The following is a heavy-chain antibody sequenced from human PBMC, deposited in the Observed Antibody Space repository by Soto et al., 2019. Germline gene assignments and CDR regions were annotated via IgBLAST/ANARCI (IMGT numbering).Heavy chain of an antibody. Sequence: QVQLVQSGAEVKKPGSSVKVSCKASGGTFSSYAISWVRQAPGQGLEWMGGIIPIFGTANYAQKFQGRVTITADKSTSTAYMELSSLRSEDTAVYYCARGVTRLLEWLYREYYYGMDVWGQGTTVTVSS. D-gene: IGHD3-3*01. CDR3: ARGVTRLLEWLYREYYYGMDV. CDR2: IIPIFGTA. V-gene: IGHV1-69*06. CDR1: GGTFSSYA. J-gene: IGHJ6*02.